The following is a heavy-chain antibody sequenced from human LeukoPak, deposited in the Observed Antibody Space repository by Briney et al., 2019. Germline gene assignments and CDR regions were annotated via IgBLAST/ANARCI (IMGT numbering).Heavy chain of an antibody. J-gene: IGHJ4*02. V-gene: IGHV4-34*01. CDR3: ARGFSRYYYDSSGYYYY. D-gene: IGHD3-22*01. CDR2: INHSGST. Sequence: PSETLSLTCAVYGGSFSGYYWSWIRQPPGKGLEWIGEINHSGSTNYNPSLKSRVTISVDTSKNQFSLKLSSVTAADTAVYYCARGFSRYYYDSSGYYYYWGQGTLVTVSS. CDR1: GGSFSGYY.